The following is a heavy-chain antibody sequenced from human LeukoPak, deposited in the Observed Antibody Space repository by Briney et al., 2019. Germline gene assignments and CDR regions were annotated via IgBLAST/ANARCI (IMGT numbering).Heavy chain of an antibody. V-gene: IGHV4-30-4*01. CDR2: IYYSGST. CDR1: GGSISSGDYY. CDR3: ARDGRTYYYDSSGYYSEVPFDL. J-gene: IGHJ2*01. Sequence: SQTLSLTCTVSGGSISSGDYYWSWIRQPPGKGLEWIGYIYYSGSTYYNPSLKSRVTMSVDTSKNQFSLKLSSVTAADTAVYYCARDGRTYYYDSSGYYSEVPFDLWGRGTLVTVSS. D-gene: IGHD3-22*01.